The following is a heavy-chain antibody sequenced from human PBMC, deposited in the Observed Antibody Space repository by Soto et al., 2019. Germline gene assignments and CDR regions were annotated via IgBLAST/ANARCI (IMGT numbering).Heavy chain of an antibody. V-gene: IGHV3-15*01. CDR1: GFTFRNYN. CDR3: TTGPNLRPLAAFDI. CDR2: ISIGGTTI. Sequence: GGSLRLSCVASGFTFRNYNMNWVRQAPGKGLEWVSHISIGGTTIDYAAPVKGRFTISRDDSKNTLYLQMNSLKTEDTAVYYCTTGPNLRPLAAFDIWGQGTVVTVSS. J-gene: IGHJ3*02.